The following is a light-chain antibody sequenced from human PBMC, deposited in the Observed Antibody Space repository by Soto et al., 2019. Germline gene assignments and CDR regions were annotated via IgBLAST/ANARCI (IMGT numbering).Light chain of an antibody. CDR3: QQYGSSPRT. CDR2: GAS. V-gene: IGKV3-20*01. CDR1: QSVSGAF. Sequence: EIVLTQSPGTLSLSPGERATLSCRASQSVSGAFLAWYRQRPGQAPRLLIYGASSRATGVPDRFSGSGSETDFTLTISRLEPEDFAVYYCQQYGSSPRTFGQGTKVDIK. J-gene: IGKJ1*01.